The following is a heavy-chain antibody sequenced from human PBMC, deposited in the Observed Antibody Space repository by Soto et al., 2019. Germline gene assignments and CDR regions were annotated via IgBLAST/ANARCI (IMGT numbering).Heavy chain of an antibody. CDR3: ARTSYDATRVYDY. V-gene: IGHV4-31*03. CDR2: IYYSGST. CDR1: GGSISSDSYY. D-gene: IGHD1-26*01. J-gene: IGHJ4*02. Sequence: SETLSLTCTVSGGSISSDSYYWSWIRQHPGKGLEWIGYIYYSGSTYYNPSLKSRVTISVDTSKNQFSLKLSSVTAADTAVSYCARTSYDATRVYDYCGQGALLTDS.